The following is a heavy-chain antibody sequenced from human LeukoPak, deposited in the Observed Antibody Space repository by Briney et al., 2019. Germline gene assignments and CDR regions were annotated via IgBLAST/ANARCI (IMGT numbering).Heavy chain of an antibody. CDR1: GFTFSSYS. V-gene: IGHV3-30*02. CDR2: MSIDEDGGKT. J-gene: IGHJ4*02. CDR3: AKDRSKISLGSFDF. Sequence: GGSLRLSCAASGFTFSSYSMNWVRRAPGKGLEWVAFMSIDEDGGKTYFADSVKGRFTISRDNSKKTVDLQMKSLRPEDTAVYYCAKDRSKISLGSFDFWGLGTLVTVSS. D-gene: IGHD3-16*01.